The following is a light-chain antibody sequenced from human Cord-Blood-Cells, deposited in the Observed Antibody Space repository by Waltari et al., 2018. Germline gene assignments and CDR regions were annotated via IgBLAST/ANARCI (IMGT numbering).Light chain of an antibody. Sequence: DTQMPQSPSSLSASVGDRVPITCRASQSISSYLNWYQQKPGKAPKLLIYAASSLQRGVPSRFSGSGSGTDFTLTISSLQPEDFATYYCQQSYSTPLTFGGGTKVEIK. CDR1: QSISSY. CDR2: AAS. CDR3: QQSYSTPLT. J-gene: IGKJ4*01. V-gene: IGKV1-39*01.